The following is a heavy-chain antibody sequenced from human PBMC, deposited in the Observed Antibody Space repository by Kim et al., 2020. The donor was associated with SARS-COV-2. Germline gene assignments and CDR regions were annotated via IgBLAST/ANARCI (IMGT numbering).Heavy chain of an antibody. V-gene: IGHV5-10-1*01. D-gene: IGHD3-22*01. CDR1: GYSFTSYW. CDR3: ARHGVAYYYDSSGYYYWFDP. CDR2: IDPSDSYT. Sequence: GESLKISCKGSGYSFTSYWISWVRQMPGKGLEWMGRIDPSDSYTNYSPSFQGHVTISADKSISTAYLQWSSLKASDTAMYYCARHGVAYYYDSSGYYYWFDPWGQGTLVTVSS. J-gene: IGHJ5*02.